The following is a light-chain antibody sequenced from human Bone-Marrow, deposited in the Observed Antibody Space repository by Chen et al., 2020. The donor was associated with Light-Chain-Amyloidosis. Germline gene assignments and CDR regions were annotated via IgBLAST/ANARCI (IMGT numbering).Light chain of an antibody. CDR2: ATF. Sequence: DIQMTQSPLTLAAPVGDRVTVTCRPSQSISNYLNWYQQIPGGAPKLLIYATFNLRPGVPSRFSGSGSGTQYTLTIAALQPEDFGTYYCQQNRDLPITFGGGTRVEL. CDR1: QSISNY. J-gene: IGKJ4*01. CDR3: QQNRDLPIT. V-gene: IGKV1-39*01.